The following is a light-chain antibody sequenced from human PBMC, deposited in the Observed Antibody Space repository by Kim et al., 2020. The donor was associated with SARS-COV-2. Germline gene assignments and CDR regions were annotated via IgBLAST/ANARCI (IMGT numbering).Light chain of an antibody. J-gene: IGLJ2*01. Sequence: PGQSIIISCTGINSDVGGSNYVSWYQQHPGKAPKLIIYDVSNRPSGVSNRFSASKSGDTASLTISGLQAEDEATYYCCSYTSTSTLFGGGTQLTVL. CDR3: CSYTSTSTL. V-gene: IGLV2-14*03. CDR1: NSDVGGSNY. CDR2: DVS.